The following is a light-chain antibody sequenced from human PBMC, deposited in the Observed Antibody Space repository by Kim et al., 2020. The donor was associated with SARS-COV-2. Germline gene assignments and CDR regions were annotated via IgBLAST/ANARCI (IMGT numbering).Light chain of an antibody. J-gene: IGLJ3*02. V-gene: IGLV6-57*01. Sequence: GKTVTISCTPSSGSIASNYGHWYQQSPGSSPIAVIFENNQRPSGVPDRFSGSIDSSSNSASLTISGLKTEDEADYYCQSFDSNIQVFGGGTQLTVL. CDR1: SGSIASNY. CDR3: QSFDSNIQV. CDR2: ENN.